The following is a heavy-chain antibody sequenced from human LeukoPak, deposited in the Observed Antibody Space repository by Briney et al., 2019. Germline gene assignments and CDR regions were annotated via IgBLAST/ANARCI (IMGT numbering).Heavy chain of an antibody. D-gene: IGHD3-22*01. J-gene: IGHJ4*01. V-gene: IGHV3-20*04. CDR3: ARARGSYYYDDPIDY. Sequence: GGSLRLSCAASGFTFDDYGMSWVRQAPGKGLEWVSGINWNGGSTGYADSWKGRFTISRDNAKNSLYLQMNSLRAEDTALYYCARARGSYYYDDPIDYWGHGTLVTVSS. CDR2: INWNGGST. CDR1: GFTFDDYG.